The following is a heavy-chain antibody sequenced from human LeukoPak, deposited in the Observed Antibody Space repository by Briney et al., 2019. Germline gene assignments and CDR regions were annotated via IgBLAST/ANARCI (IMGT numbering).Heavy chain of an antibody. CDR2: IYYTGST. CDR1: GVSISSHY. CDR3: ASAGNPHYFDF. V-gene: IGHV4-59*11. Sequence: PSETLSLTCTVSGVSISSHYCGWIRQSPGERLEWSGNIYYTGSTNYNPSLQSRVAISIDTSKNQFSLTLNSVTAADAAVYYCASAGNPHYFDFWGQGPLVTVSS. J-gene: IGHJ4*02.